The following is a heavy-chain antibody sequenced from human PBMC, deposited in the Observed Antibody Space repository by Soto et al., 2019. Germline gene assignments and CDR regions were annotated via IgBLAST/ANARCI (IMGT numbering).Heavy chain of an antibody. Sequence: QVQLVQSGAEVKKPGSSVKVSCKASGGTFSSYAISWVRQAPGQGLEWMGGIIPIFGTANYAQKFQGRVTITADESTSTAYMERSSLRSEDTAVYYCARDAISDYYDSSGYYQLDYWGQGTLVTVSS. CDR3: ARDAISDYYDSSGYYQLDY. CDR2: IIPIFGTA. J-gene: IGHJ4*02. D-gene: IGHD3-22*01. CDR1: GGTFSSYA. V-gene: IGHV1-69*01.